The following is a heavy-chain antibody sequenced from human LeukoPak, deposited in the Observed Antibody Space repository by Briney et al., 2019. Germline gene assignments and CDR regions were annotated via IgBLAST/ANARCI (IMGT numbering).Heavy chain of an antibody. Sequence: ASVKVFCKASGGTFSSYAISWVRQAPGQGLEWMGGIIPIFGTANYAQKFQGRVTITTDESTSTAYMELSSLRSEDTAVYYCARGGITGTKGLDYWGQGTLVTVSS. V-gene: IGHV1-69*05. J-gene: IGHJ4*02. CDR1: GGTFSSYA. CDR2: IIPIFGTA. D-gene: IGHD1-7*01. CDR3: ARGGITGTKGLDY.